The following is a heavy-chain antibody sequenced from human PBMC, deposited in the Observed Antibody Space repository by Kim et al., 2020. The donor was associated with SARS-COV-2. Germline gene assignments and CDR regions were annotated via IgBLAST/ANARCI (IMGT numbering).Heavy chain of an antibody. V-gene: IGHV5-51*01. D-gene: IGHD2-21*01. CDR1: GYSFANYW. Sequence: GESLKISCQGSGYSFANYWTGWVRQVPGKGLEWMGIVHPIDSTILYGSSFQGRVTISADKSISTAYLQWSSLTASDTAIYYCTTYIGGDYYRGHYLGQGT. J-gene: IGHJ4*02. CDR2: VHPIDSTI. CDR3: TTYIGGDYYRGHY.